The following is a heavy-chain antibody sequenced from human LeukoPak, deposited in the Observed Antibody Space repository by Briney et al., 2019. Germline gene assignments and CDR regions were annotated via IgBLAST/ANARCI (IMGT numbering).Heavy chain of an antibody. CDR3: ARRIFGVVIILTSMGAFDI. J-gene: IGHJ3*02. CDR2: IYHSGST. Sequence: SETLSLTCAVSGYSISSGYYWGWIRQPPGKGLEWIGSIYHSGSTYYNPSLKSRVTISVDTSKNQFSLKLSSVTAADKAVYYCARRIFGVVIILTSMGAFDIWGQGTMVTVSS. CDR1: GYSISSGYY. V-gene: IGHV4-38-2*01. D-gene: IGHD3-3*01.